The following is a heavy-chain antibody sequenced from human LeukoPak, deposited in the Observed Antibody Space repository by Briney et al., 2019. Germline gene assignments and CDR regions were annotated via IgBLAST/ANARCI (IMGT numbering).Heavy chain of an antibody. D-gene: IGHD6-19*01. CDR3: ARQYSSEFDY. V-gene: IGHV3-30*02. Sequence: PGGSLRLSCAASGFTFSRFGMHWVRQAPGKGVEWVALIRYHGSDKYYADSVRGRFTISRDNSKNTFYLQMDSLRTDVTAVYYCARQYSSEFDYWGQGTLVTVSS. CDR1: GFTFSRFG. J-gene: IGHJ4*02. CDR2: IRYHGSDK.